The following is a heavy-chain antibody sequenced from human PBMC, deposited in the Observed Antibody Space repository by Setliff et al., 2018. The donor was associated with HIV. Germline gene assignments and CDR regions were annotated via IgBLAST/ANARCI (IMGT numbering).Heavy chain of an antibody. CDR1: GGTFSSFA. V-gene: IGHV1-69*05. Sequence: ASVKVSCKASGGTFSSFAISWVRQAPGQGLEWMGGIIPIFGTANYAQKLQGRVTITTDESTTTAYMELRSLRSEDTAVYYCARETYYGSGSYLPTEYYYYYMDVWGKGTTVTVSS. CDR2: IIPIFGTA. J-gene: IGHJ6*03. CDR3: ARETYYGSGSYLPTEYYYYYMDV. D-gene: IGHD3-10*01.